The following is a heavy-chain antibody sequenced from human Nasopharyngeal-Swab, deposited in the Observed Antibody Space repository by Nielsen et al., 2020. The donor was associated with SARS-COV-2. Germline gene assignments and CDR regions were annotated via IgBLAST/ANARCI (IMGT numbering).Heavy chain of an antibody. CDR1: GGSFSGYY. CDR2: IYYSGST. CDR3: ARHVEQQLVRGSDAFDI. J-gene: IGHJ3*02. V-gene: IGHV4-39*01. Sequence: SETLSLTCAVYGGSFSGYYWGWIRQPPGKGLEWIGSIYYSGSTYYNPSLKSRVTISVDTSKNQFSLTLSSVTAADTAVYYCARHVEQQLVRGSDAFDIWGQGTMVTVSS. D-gene: IGHD6-13*01.